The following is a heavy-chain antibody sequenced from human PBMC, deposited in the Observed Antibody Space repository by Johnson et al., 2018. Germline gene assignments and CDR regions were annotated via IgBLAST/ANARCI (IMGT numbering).Heavy chain of an antibody. CDR2: IRSKANSYAT. J-gene: IGHJ6*02. CDR3: TRLTNYCTNGVCYFRYYYGMDV. D-gene: IGHD2-8*01. Sequence: VQLQESGGGLVQPGGSLKLSCAASGFTFSGSAMHWVRQASGKGLEWVGRIRSKANSYATAYAASVKGRFTISRDDSKNTAYLQMNSLKTEDTAVYYGTRLTNYCTNGVCYFRYYYGMDVWGQGTTVTVSS. CDR1: GFTFSGSA. V-gene: IGHV3-73*02.